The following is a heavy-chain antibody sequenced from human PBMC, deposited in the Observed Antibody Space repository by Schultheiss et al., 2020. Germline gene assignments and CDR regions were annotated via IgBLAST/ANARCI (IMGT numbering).Heavy chain of an antibody. V-gene: IGHV3-21*06. J-gene: IGHJ4*02. Sequence: GGSLRLSCAASGFSFSTYSMNWVRQAPGKGLEWVLSITSSHTYIYYADSVKGRFTISRDNAKNSLYLQMNGLKAEDTAVYYCAKMITMVPGYYFDYWGQGTLVTVSS. CDR1: GFSFSTYS. D-gene: IGHD3-10*01. CDR3: AKMITMVPGYYFDY. CDR2: ITSSHTYI.